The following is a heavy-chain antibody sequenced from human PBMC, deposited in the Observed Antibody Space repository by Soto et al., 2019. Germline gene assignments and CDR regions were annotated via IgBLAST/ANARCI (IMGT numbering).Heavy chain of an antibody. Sequence: DTLSLTCTVPVGSIRSGGYYWNSIRQHPGKGLEWIGYTYYSGNTYYNPSLNSRVTISADTSKTQFSLKLSSVTAADTAVYYCVRLSRGGWETDYLSQGALLTLSS. CDR3: VRLSRGGWETDY. CDR1: VGSIRSGGYY. J-gene: IGHJ4*01. V-gene: IGHV4-31*03. CDR2: TYYSGNT. D-gene: IGHD6-19*01.